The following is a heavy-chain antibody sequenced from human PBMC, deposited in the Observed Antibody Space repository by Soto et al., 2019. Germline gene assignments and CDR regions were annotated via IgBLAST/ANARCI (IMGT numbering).Heavy chain of an antibody. CDR2: INAGNGNT. CDR1: GYTFTSYA. CDR3: ARGGGWDVGFDP. J-gene: IGHJ5*02. Sequence: QVQLVQSGAEEKKPGASVKVSCKASGYTFTSYAMHWVRQAPGQRLEWMGWINAGNGNTKYSQKFQGRVTITRDTAASTAYMERRSLRAEDTAEYYCARGGGWDVGFDPWGQGTLVTVSS. D-gene: IGHD6-19*01. V-gene: IGHV1-3*05.